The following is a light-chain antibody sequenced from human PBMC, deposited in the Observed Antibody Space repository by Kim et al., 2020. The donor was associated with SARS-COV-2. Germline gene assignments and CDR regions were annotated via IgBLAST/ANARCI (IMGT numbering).Light chain of an antibody. CDR2: DVG. J-gene: IGLJ1*01. CDR1: SSGVVGYNF. Sequence: GHSITISGTGTSSGVVGYNFVSWYQQHPGKAPKVMIYDVGNRPSGVSNRFSGSKSGNTASLTISGLQAEDEADYYCSSYTSSSTYVFGTGTKVTVL. CDR3: SSYTSSSTYV. V-gene: IGLV2-14*03.